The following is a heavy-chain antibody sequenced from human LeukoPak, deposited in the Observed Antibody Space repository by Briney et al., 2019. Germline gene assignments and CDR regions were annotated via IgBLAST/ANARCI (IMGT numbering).Heavy chain of an antibody. CDR2: TYYSGST. CDR3: ARQYSDILTGYHRGELYWYFDL. Sequence: SETLSLTCTVSGGSISSSSYYWGWIRQPPGKGLEWIGRTYYSGSTYYNPSLKSRVTISVDTSKNQFSLKLSSVTAADTAVYYCARQYSDILTGYHRGELYWYFDLWGRGTLVTVSS. V-gene: IGHV4-39*01. CDR1: GGSISSSSYY. J-gene: IGHJ2*01. D-gene: IGHD3-9*01.